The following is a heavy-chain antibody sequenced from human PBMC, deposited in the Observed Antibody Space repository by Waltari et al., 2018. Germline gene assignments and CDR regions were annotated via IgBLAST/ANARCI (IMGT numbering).Heavy chain of an antibody. CDR1: GYTFTGYY. Sequence: QVQLVQSGAEVKKPGASVKVSCKASGYTFTGYYMHWVRQAPGQGLEWMGWINPNSGGTNYAQKFQGRVTMTRDTSISTAYMELSRLRSDDTAVYYCARVERHYYDSSGSDKALDYWGQGTLVTVSS. V-gene: IGHV1-2*02. CDR3: ARVERHYYDSSGSDKALDY. CDR2: INPNSGGT. J-gene: IGHJ4*02. D-gene: IGHD3-22*01.